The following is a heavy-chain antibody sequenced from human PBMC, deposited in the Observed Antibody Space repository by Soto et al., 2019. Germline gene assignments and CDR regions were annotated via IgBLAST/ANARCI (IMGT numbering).Heavy chain of an antibody. J-gene: IGHJ4*02. Sequence: SETLSLTCAVSGASISGSYYYWAWLRQSPGKGPEWIGSVFYTGFTSYNPSLESRVSVSVDTSKSQFSLKLSAVTAADTAVYYCATSQKGYNWSYFDHWGQGALVTVSS. D-gene: IGHD1-20*01. CDR2: VFYTGFT. CDR3: ATSQKGYNWSYFDH. V-gene: IGHV4-39*01. CDR1: GASISGSYYY.